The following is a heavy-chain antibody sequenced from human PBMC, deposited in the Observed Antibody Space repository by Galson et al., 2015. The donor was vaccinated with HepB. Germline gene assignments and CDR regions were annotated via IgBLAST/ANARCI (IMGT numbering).Heavy chain of an antibody. Sequence: SLRLSCAASGFTFSSYAMHWVRQAPGKGLEWVAVISYDGSNKYYADSVKGRFTISRDNSKNTLYLQMNSLRAEDTAVYYCARDLGVGLAVAGDDFDYWGQGTLVTVSS. CDR2: ISYDGSNK. J-gene: IGHJ4*02. CDR1: GFTFSSYA. V-gene: IGHV3-30-3*01. D-gene: IGHD6-19*01. CDR3: ARDLGVGLAVAGDDFDY.